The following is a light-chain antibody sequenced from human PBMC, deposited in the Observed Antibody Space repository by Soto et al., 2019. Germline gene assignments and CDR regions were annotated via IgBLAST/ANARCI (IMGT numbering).Light chain of an antibody. J-gene: IGKJ3*01. CDR1: QPIGIY. Sequence: DIQVTQSSSSLSASVGDRVTITCRASQPIGIYLNWYQQEPGKAPRLLIYAASTLQSGVPSKFRGSGSGTDFTLSIDSLQPEDFATYFCQQSYSTPFTFGPGTKVD. CDR3: QQSYSTPFT. V-gene: IGKV1-39*01. CDR2: AAS.